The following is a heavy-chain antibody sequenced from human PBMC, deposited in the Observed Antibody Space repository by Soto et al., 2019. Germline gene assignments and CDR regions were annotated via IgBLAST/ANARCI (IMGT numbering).Heavy chain of an antibody. J-gene: IGHJ1*01. CDR2: INPNSGGT. CDR3: ARGLVPLWFGELSPPAEYFQH. Sequence: GASVKVSCKASGYTFTGYYMHWVRQAPGQGLEWMGWINPNSGGTNYAQKFQGRVTMTRDTSISTAYMELSRLRSDDTAVYYCARGLVPLWFGELSPPAEYFQHWGQGTLVTVSS. D-gene: IGHD3-10*01. CDR1: GYTFTGYY. V-gene: IGHV1-2*02.